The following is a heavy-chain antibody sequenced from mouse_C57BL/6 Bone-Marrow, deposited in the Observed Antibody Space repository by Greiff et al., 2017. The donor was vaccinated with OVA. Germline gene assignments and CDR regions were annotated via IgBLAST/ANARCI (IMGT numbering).Heavy chain of an antibody. CDR1: GFTFSNYW. D-gene: IGHD3-2*02. Sequence: EVKVVESGGGLVQPGGSMKLSCVASGFTFSNYWMNWVRQSPEKGLEWVAQIRLKSDNYATHYAESVKGRFTISRDDSKSSVYLQMNNLRAEDTGIYYCQTAQAPAWFAYWGQGTLVTVSA. J-gene: IGHJ3*01. CDR2: IRLKSDNYAT. V-gene: IGHV6-3*01. CDR3: QTAQAPAWFAY.